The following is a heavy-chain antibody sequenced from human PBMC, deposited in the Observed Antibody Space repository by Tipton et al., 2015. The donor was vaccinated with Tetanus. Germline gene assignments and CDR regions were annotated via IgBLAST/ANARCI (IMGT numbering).Heavy chain of an antibody. CDR2: ISPSGGIT. Sequence: SLRLSCAGSGFTFNDFYMSWVRQAPGKGPEFVSHISPSGGITYYADSVRGRFTISRDNAKRFLYLQMNSLTADDTAVYYCARGTGDYWGQGTLVTVSS. CDR3: ARGTGDY. V-gene: IGHV3-11*01. J-gene: IGHJ4*02. CDR1: GFTFNDFY. D-gene: IGHD1-14*01.